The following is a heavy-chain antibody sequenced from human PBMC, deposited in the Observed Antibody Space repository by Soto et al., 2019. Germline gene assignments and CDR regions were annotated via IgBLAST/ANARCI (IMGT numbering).Heavy chain of an antibody. V-gene: IGHV4-59*01. CDR3: ARAGWLQLPFDY. CDR2: IYYSGST. CDR1: GGSISSYY. D-gene: IGHD5-12*01. Sequence: QVQLQEPGPGLVKPSETLSLTCTVSGGSISSYYWSWIRQPPGKGLEWIGYIYYSGSTNYNPSLKSRVTISVDTSKNQFSLKLSSVTAADTAVYYCARAGWLQLPFDYWGQGTLVTVSS. J-gene: IGHJ4*02.